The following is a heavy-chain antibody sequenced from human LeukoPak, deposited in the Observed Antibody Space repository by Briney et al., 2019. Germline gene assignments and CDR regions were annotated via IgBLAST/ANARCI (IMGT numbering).Heavy chain of an antibody. CDR3: ARSSWDFWSRNNMDV. D-gene: IGHD3-3*01. CDR1: GYTFTSYD. Sequence: ALVKVSCKASGYTFTSYDINWVRQATGQGLEWMGWMNPNSGNTGYAQKFQGRVTMTRNTSISTAYMELSSLRSEDTAVYYCARSSWDFWSRNNMDVWGKGTTVTVSS. V-gene: IGHV1-8*01. J-gene: IGHJ6*03. CDR2: MNPNSGNT.